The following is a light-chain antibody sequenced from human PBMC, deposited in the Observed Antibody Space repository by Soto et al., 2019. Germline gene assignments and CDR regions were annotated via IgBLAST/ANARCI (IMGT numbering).Light chain of an antibody. J-gene: IGLJ2*01. V-gene: IGLV1-51*02. CDR1: TSNIGLND. Sequence: QSVLTQPPSVSAAPGQDVTISCSGSTSNIGLNDVAWYQQLPGTAPKLLLDENIKRPSGIPERFSGSKSGTSATLGITGLQTGDEADYYCGVWDTIRNGGLFGGGTKGTVL. CDR2: ENI. CDR3: GVWDTIRNGGL.